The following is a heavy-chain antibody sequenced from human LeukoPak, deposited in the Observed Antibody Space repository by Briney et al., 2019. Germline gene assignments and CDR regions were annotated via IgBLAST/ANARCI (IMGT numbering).Heavy chain of an antibody. Sequence: GGSLRLSCAASGFTFSTYAMSWVRQAPGKGLEWVSTISGSGANTYYADSVGGRFTISRDNSKNTLYLHMNSLRAEDTAVYYWAKERAGYTNPYYFDYWGQGTLVTVSS. CDR3: AKERAGYTNPYYFDY. CDR1: GFTFSTYA. V-gene: IGHV3-23*01. D-gene: IGHD3-16*02. J-gene: IGHJ4*02. CDR2: ISGSGANT.